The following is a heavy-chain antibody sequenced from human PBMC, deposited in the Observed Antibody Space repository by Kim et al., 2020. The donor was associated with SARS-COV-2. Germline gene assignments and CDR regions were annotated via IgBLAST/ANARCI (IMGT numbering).Heavy chain of an antibody. J-gene: IGHJ4*02. V-gene: IGHV3-30*18. D-gene: IGHD1-26*01. CDR1: GFTFNTYG. Sequence: GGSLRLSCAASGFTFNTYGMHWVRQAPGKGLEWVADISYDGSNKYYADSVKGRFTISRDNSKNTLYLQMNSLRIEDTAVYYCAKSFSGSYFGYDYWGQGTLVTVSP. CDR2: ISYDGSNK. CDR3: AKSFSGSYFGYDY.